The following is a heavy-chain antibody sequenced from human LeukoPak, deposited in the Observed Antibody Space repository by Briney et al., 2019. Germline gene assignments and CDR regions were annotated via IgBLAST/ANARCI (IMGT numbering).Heavy chain of an antibody. V-gene: IGHV3-7*01. D-gene: IGHD3-9*01. Sequence: GGSLRLSSVASGFSFSSSTMSSVCQAPGKGVEWVAQMKEDGSDIKYVDSVKGRFTICRDNAKNSLCLQMRSLTAEDTAVYYCARGGARYLADWGQGTLVTVSS. CDR3: ARGGARYLAD. J-gene: IGHJ4*02. CDR1: GFSFSSST. CDR2: MKEDGSDI.